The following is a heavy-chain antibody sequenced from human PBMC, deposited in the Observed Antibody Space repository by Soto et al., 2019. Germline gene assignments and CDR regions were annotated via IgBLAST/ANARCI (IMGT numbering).Heavy chain of an antibody. V-gene: IGHV3-30*11. CDR1: GWTVRIYA. CDR3: ARSRVAGTAAAGKHMDV. J-gene: IGHJ6*02. CDR2: ISYDGSNK. Sequence: GGCMRRSGEGSGWTVRIYAMHWVRQSAGKVLEWVAFISYDGSNKYYADSLKGRFTISRDTSNHTLYLQMNRMRAEETEVYYCARSRVAGTAAAGKHMDVRRQGPTITAS. D-gene: IGHD6-25*01.